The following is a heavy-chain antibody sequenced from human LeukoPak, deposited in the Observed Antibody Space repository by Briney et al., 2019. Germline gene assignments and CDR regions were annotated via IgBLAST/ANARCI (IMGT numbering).Heavy chain of an antibody. CDR1: GYSISSAYY. CDR3: ARQTGSGLFTLP. CDR2: IYHSGST. Sequence: SETLSLTCTVSGYSISSAYYWGWIRQPPGKGLEWIGTIYHSGSTYYNPSLKSRVTISVDLSKNQFSLKLTSVTAADTAMYYCARQTGSGLFTLPGGQGTLVTVSS. J-gene: IGHJ4*02. D-gene: IGHD3/OR15-3a*01. V-gene: IGHV4-38-2*02.